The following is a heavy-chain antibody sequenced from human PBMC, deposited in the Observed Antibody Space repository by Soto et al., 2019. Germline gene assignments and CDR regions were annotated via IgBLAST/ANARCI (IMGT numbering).Heavy chain of an antibody. J-gene: IGHJ6*02. D-gene: IGHD6-19*01. CDR3: ASIAVAVYYYYYGMDV. CDR2: INHSGST. V-gene: IGHV4-34*01. Sequence: SETLSLTCAVCGGSFSGYYWSWIRQPPGKGLEWIGEINHSGSTNYNPSLKSRVTISVETSKNQFSLKLSSVTAADTAVYYRASIAVAVYYYYYGMDVWGQGTTVTVSS. CDR1: GGSFSGYY.